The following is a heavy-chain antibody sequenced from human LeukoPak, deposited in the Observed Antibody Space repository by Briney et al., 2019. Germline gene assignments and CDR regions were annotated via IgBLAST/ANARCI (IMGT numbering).Heavy chain of an antibody. D-gene: IGHD3-22*01. Sequence: PSETLSLTCAVYGGSFSGYYWSWIRQPPGKGLEWIGYIYYSGSTNYNPSLKSRVTISVDTSKNQFSLKLSSVTAADTAVYYCARATYYYDSSGYEMDGFDYWGQGTLVTVSS. CDR3: ARATYYYDSSGYEMDGFDY. V-gene: IGHV4-59*01. CDR1: GGSFSGYY. J-gene: IGHJ4*02. CDR2: IYYSGST.